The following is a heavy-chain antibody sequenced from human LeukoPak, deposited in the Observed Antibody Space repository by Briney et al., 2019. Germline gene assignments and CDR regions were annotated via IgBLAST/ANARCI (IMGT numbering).Heavy chain of an antibody. V-gene: IGHV1-2*02. CDR3: ARMRDGYNGNWFDP. D-gene: IGHD5-24*01. J-gene: IGHJ5*02. CDR1: GYTFTGYY. Sequence: ASVKASCKASGYTFTGYYMHWVRQAPGQGLEWMGWINPNSGGTNYAQKFQGGVTMTRDTSISTAYMELSRLRSDDTAVYYCARMRDGYNGNWFDPWGQGTLVTVSS. CDR2: INPNSGGT.